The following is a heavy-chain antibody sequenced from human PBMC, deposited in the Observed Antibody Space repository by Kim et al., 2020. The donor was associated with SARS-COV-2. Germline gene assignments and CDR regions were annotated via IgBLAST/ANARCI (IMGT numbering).Heavy chain of an antibody. CDR3: ARGRRSGPKGGLDY. D-gene: IGHD3-3*01. Sequence: NPSLKSRVTISVDTAKSQFSLKLSSVTAADTAVYYWARGRRSGPKGGLDYWGQGTLVTVSS. V-gene: IGHV4-34*01. J-gene: IGHJ4*02.